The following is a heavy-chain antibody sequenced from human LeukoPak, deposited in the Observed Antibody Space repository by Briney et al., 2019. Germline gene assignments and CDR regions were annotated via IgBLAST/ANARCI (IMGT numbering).Heavy chain of an antibody. J-gene: IGHJ6*03. CDR2: IIPIFGTA. Sequence: SVKVSCKASGGTFSSYAISWVRQAPGQGLEWMGGIIPIFGTANYAQKFRGRVTITTDESTSTAYMKLSSLRSEDTAVYYCASSPKGYYYYMDVWGKGTTVTVSS. V-gene: IGHV1-69*05. CDR3: ASSPKGYYYYMDV. CDR1: GGTFSSYA.